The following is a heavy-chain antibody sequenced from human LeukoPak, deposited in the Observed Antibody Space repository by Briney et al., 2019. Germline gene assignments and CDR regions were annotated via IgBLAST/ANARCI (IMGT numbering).Heavy chain of an antibody. Sequence: GASVKVSCKASGGTFSSYAINWVRQAPGQGLEWMGGIIPISATANYAQRFQGRVTITADKSTNTAYMELSSLRSEDTAVYYCARDLAYGDYYYGMDVWGKGTTVTVSS. J-gene: IGHJ6*04. CDR1: GGTFSSYA. V-gene: IGHV1-69*06. CDR2: IIPISATA. CDR3: ARDLAYGDYYYGMDV. D-gene: IGHD4-17*01.